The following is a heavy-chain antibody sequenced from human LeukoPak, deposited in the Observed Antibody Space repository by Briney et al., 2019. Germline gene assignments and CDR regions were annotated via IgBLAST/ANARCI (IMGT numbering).Heavy chain of an antibody. CDR3: ARGGYCSSTNCYLNWFDP. D-gene: IGHD2-2*01. Sequence: PSETLSLTCTVSGGSISGGGYYWSWIRQHPGKGLEWIGYIYNSGSTYYNPSLKSRVTISVDTSKNQFSLKLSSVTVADTAVYYCARGGYCSSTNCYLNWFDPWGQGTLVTVSS. CDR2: IYNSGST. CDR1: GGSISGGGYY. J-gene: IGHJ5*02. V-gene: IGHV4-31*03.